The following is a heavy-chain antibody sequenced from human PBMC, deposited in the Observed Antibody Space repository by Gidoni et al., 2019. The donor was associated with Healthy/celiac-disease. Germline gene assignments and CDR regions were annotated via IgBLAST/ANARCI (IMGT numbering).Heavy chain of an antibody. D-gene: IGHD5-12*01. Sequence: VQMVESGGGLVKHGGSLSLSYRAPRLTCGAYYMSWLRQAPGNGLEWFSYIRSSVITIDYADSVKGRFTISRDNAKNSLYLQMNSLRAEDTALYYCARVPSWLRFSRYFDYGGQGTLVTVSS. CDR1: RLTCGAYY. V-gene: IGHV3-11*01. CDR2: IRSSVITI. CDR3: ARVPSWLRFSRYFDY. J-gene: IGHJ4*02.